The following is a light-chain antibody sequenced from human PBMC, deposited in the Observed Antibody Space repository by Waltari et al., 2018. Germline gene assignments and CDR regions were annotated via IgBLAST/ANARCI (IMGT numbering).Light chain of an antibody. J-gene: IGKJ4*01. CDR2: ASS. CDR1: QSISTS. V-gene: IGKV1-39*01. Sequence: SVSGAVGDRVTITCRASQSISTSVNWYQQKPGKAPRLLVYASSGLQSGVPSKFSGGGFGTNFTLTITSLEPEDFATYYCQQSYDNPLTFGGGTRVESK. CDR3: QQSYDNPLT.